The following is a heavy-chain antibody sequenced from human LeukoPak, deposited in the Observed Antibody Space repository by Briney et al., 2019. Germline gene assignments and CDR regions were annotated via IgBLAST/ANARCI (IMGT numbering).Heavy chain of an antibody. CDR2: IYPGDSDT. Sequence: GESLQISCEGSGYSFASYWIGWVRQMPGKGLEWMGIIYPGDSDTRYSPSFQGQVSISADKSINTAYLQWSSLKASDTAMYYCARPLNGGNVYWGQGTLVTVSS. CDR3: ARPLNGGNVY. J-gene: IGHJ4*02. CDR1: GYSFASYW. V-gene: IGHV5-51*01. D-gene: IGHD4-23*01.